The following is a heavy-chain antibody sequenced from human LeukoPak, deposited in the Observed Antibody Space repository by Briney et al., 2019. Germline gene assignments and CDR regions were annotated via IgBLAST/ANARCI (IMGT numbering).Heavy chain of an antibody. J-gene: IGHJ6*03. CDR1: GGSISSSSYY. V-gene: IGHV4-39*07. D-gene: IGHD2-8*01. CDR3: ARDGLERDCTNGVCYKVGYYHYYMDV. CDR2: IYYSGST. Sequence: QPSETLSLTCTVSGGSISSSSYYWGWIRQPPGKGLEWIGSIYYSGSTYYNPSLKSRVTISVDTSKNQFSLKLSSVTAADTAVYYCARDGLERDCTNGVCYKVGYYHYYMDVWGKGTTVTVSS.